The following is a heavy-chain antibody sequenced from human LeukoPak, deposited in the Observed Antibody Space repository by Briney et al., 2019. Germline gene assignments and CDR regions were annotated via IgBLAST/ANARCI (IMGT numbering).Heavy chain of an antibody. Sequence: PGGSLRLSCAASGFTFSSYAMHWVRQAPGKGLEWVAVISYDGSNKYYADSVKGRFTISRDNSKNTLYLQMNSLRPEDTAVYYCARDNRENEYYFDYWGQGTLVSVSS. CDR2: ISYDGSNK. CDR3: ARDNRENEYYFDY. D-gene: IGHD1-1*01. J-gene: IGHJ4*02. V-gene: IGHV3-30-3*01. CDR1: GFTFSSYA.